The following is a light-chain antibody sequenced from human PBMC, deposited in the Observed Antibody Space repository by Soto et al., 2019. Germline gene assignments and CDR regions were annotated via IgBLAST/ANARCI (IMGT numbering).Light chain of an antibody. CDR2: EVS. J-gene: IGLJ2*01. Sequence: QSVLTQPASVSGSPGQSITISCTGTSSDVGGYNYVSWYQQHPGKAPKLMIYEVSNRPSGVCNRFSGSKSGNTASLTISGLQAEDEADYYCSSYTSSSTLVVFGGETKGTVL. CDR1: SSDVGGYNY. V-gene: IGLV2-14*01. CDR3: SSYTSSSTLVV.